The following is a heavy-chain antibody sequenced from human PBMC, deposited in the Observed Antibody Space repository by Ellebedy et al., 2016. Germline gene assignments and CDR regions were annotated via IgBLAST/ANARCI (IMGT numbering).Heavy chain of an antibody. CDR2: ISHSGST. CDR1: GGSFSHFY. D-gene: IGHD2-15*01. CDR3: ARRGYLYYYYYMDV. V-gene: IGHV4-34*01. J-gene: IGHJ6*03. Sequence: SETLSLXXAVYGGSFSHFYWNWIRQTPGKGLEWIGEISHSGSTNYNSSLKSRVTISVDTSKNQFSLKLSSVTAADTAVYYCARRGYLYYYYYMDVWGKGTTVTVSS.